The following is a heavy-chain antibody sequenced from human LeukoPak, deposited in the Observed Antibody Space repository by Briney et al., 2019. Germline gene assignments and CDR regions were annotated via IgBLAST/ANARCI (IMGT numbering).Heavy chain of an antibody. J-gene: IGHJ6*04. V-gene: IGHV3-49*04. D-gene: IGHD2-2*01. CDR2: IRSKAYGGTT. CDR3: TRVVVVPAAMRGLFYYYGMDV. Sequence: GGSLRLSCSASGFTFGDYAMSWVRQAPGKGLEWVGFIRSKAYGGTTEYAASVKGIFTISRDDSKIIAYLQMKRLKTEDTAVYYCTRVVVVPAAMRGLFYYYGMDVWGKGTTVTVSS. CDR1: GFTFGDYA.